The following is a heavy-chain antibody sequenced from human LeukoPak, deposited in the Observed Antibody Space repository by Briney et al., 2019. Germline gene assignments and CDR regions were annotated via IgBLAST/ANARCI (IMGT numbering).Heavy chain of an antibody. CDR1: GGSFSGYY. V-gene: IGHV4-34*01. CDR3: ARGQTVYGMDV. J-gene: IGHJ6*04. Sequence: SETLSLTCAVYGGSFSGYYWSWIRQPPGKGLEWIGEINPSGSTNYNPSLKSRVTISVDTSKNQFSLKLSSVTAADTAVYYCARGQTVYGMDVWGKGTTVTLSS. D-gene: IGHD1-14*01. CDR2: INPSGST.